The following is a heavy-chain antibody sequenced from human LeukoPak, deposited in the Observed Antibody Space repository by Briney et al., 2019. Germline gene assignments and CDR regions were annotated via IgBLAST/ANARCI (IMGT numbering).Heavy chain of an antibody. CDR2: ISSSSSYT. CDR3: ARKRIGVLNWFDP. V-gene: IGHV3-21*01. Sequence: PGGSLRLSCAAAGFTFSSYAMTWVRQAPGKGLEWVSSISSSSSYTYYADSVKGRFTISRDNAKNSLYLQMNSLRAEDTAVYYCARKRIGVLNWFDPWGQGTLVTVSS. J-gene: IGHJ5*02. CDR1: GFTFSSYA. D-gene: IGHD3-22*01.